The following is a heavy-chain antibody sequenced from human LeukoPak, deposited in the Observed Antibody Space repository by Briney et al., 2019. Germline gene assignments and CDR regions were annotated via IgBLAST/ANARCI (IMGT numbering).Heavy chain of an antibody. CDR1: GLTFSIHW. J-gene: IGHJ4*02. V-gene: IGHV3-7*01. CDR2: INQDGSDK. Sequence: GSLRLSYAASGLTFSIHWMSWVRQAPGKGLECVANINQDGSDKYYVDSVKGRFTISRDNTKNSLYLQMNSLRAEDTAVYYCVGGDYWGQGTLVTVSS. CDR3: VGGDY.